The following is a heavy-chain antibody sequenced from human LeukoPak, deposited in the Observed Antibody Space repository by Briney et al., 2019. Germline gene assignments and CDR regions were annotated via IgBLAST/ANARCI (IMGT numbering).Heavy chain of an antibody. CDR3: AKSQASYSSKVPGWFDP. Sequence: GGSLRLSCAASGFTFSSYAMSWVRQAPGKGLEWVSSISASGGSTYYADSVKGRFTISRDNSKNTLYLQMNSLRAEDTAVYFCAKSQASYSSKVPGWFDPWGQGTLVTVSS. CDR2: ISASGGST. D-gene: IGHD2-2*01. V-gene: IGHV3-23*01. J-gene: IGHJ5*02. CDR1: GFTFSSYA.